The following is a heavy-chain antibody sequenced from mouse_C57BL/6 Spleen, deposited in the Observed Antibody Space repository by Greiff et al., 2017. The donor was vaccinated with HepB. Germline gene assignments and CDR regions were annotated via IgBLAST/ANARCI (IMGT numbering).Heavy chain of an antibody. J-gene: IGHJ1*03. CDR2: ISNGGGST. Sequence: EVMLVESGGGLVQPGGSLKLSCAASGFTFSDYYMYWVRQTPEKRLEWVAYISNGGGSTYYPDTVKGRFTISRDNAKNTLYLQMSRLKSEDTAMYYCARLKYSNWYFEGWGTGTTVTVSS. CDR3: ARLKYSNWYFEG. D-gene: IGHD2-5*01. V-gene: IGHV5-12*01. CDR1: GFTFSDYY.